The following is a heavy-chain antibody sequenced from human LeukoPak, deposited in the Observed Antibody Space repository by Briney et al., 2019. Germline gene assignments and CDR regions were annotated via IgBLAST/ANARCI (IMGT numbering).Heavy chain of an antibody. V-gene: IGHV3-21*01. CDR3: ARDRGRYDSSGYYYEGYFDY. D-gene: IGHD3-22*01. CDR1: GFTFSSYS. Sequence: GGSLRLSCAASGFTFSSYSMNWVRQAPGKGLEWVSCISSVSSYIYYADSVKGRFTISRDNAKNSLYLQVNSLRAEDTAVYYCARDRGRYDSSGYYYEGYFDYWGQGTLVTVSS. CDR2: ISSVSSYI. J-gene: IGHJ4*02.